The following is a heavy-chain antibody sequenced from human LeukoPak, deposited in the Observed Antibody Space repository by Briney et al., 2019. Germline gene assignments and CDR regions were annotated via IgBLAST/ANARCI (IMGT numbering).Heavy chain of an antibody. Sequence: SETLSLTCTVSGGSISSSSYYWGWIRQPPGKGPEWIGSIYYSGSTYYNPSLKSRVTISVDTSKNQFSLKLSSVTAADTAVYYCAMDAFDIWGQGTMVTVSS. CDR3: AMDAFDI. CDR2: IYYSGST. V-gene: IGHV4-39*01. J-gene: IGHJ3*02. CDR1: GGSISSSSYY.